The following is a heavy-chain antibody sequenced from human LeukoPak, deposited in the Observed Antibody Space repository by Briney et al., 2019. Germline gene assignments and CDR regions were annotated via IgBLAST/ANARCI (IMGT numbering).Heavy chain of an antibody. D-gene: IGHD6-19*01. Sequence: PSETLSLTCTVSGGSISSSSYYWGWLRQPPGKGLEGIGSIYYSGSTYYNPSLKSRVTISVDTSKNQFSLKLSSVTAADTAVYYCARGKFAVAGTCWFDPWGQGTLVTVSS. CDR1: GGSISSSSYY. CDR3: ARGKFAVAGTCWFDP. V-gene: IGHV4-39*07. CDR2: IYYSGST. J-gene: IGHJ5*02.